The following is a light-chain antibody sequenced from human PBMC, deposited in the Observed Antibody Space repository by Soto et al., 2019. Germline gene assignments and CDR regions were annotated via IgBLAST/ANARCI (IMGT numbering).Light chain of an antibody. J-gene: IGKJ1*01. V-gene: IGKV1-5*03. CDR1: QSTSSY. Sequence: DTQMTQAPSTLAASVGDRVTNTCRASQSTSSYLAWYQQKPGKAPKLLIYQASSLENGVPSRFSGSGSGTEFSLTISSLQPDDFATYYCQQYSSHSTFGQGTKGEI. CDR2: QAS. CDR3: QQYSSHST.